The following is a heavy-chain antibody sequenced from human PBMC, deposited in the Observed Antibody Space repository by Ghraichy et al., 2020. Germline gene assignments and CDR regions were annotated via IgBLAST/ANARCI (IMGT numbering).Heavy chain of an antibody. J-gene: IGHJ4*02. Sequence: SETLSLTCTVSGGSISSYYWSWIRQPPGKGLEWIGYIYYSGSTNYNPSLKSRVTISVDTSKNQFSLKLSSVTAADTAVYYCARGFDNWNYEGYWGQGTLVTVSS. V-gene: IGHV4-59*01. CDR2: IYYSGST. CDR3: ARGFDNWNYEGY. CDR1: GGSISSYY. D-gene: IGHD1-7*01.